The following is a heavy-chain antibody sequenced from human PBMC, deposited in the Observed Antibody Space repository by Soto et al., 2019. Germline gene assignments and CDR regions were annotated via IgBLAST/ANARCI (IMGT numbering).Heavy chain of an antibody. CDR1: GGSISSSSYY. CDR2: IYYSGST. CDR3: ARLPDYTVVVILN. D-gene: IGHD3-22*01. J-gene: IGHJ4*02. Sequence: QLQLQESGPGLVKPSETLSLTCTVSGGSISSSSYYWGWIRQPPGKGLEWIGSIYYSGSTYYNPSLKSRVTISVDTSKNQFALKLSSVTAADTAVYYCARLPDYTVVVILNWGQGTLVTVSS. V-gene: IGHV4-39*01.